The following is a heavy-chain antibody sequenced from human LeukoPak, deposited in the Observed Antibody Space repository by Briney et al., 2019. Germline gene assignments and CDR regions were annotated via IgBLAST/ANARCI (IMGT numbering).Heavy chain of an antibody. V-gene: IGHV3-64*01. Sequence: GGSLRLSCAASGFSFSSYTMHWVRQAPGKGLEYVSAISSSGGSTYYVNSVKGRFTISRDNSKNTLYLQMGSLRAEDMAVYYCAKDLDSSGYSYWGQGALVTVSS. CDR2: ISSSGGST. J-gene: IGHJ4*02. D-gene: IGHD3-22*01. CDR1: GFSFSSYT. CDR3: AKDLDSSGYSY.